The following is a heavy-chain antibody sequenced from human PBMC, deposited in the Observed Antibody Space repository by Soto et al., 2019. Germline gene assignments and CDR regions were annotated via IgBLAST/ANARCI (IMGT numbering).Heavy chain of an antibody. J-gene: IGHJ5*02. Sequence: HVPLQESGPGLLKPSETLSLTCTVSGGSISTYYWSWIRQPPGKGLEWIGYIYYDGSTSYNPSLRSRVTISVDTSKNQFSLILSSGTSADTAVYYCARDQLSSGLYVWFDPWGQGTLVTVSS. CDR1: GGSISTYY. D-gene: IGHD6-25*01. CDR2: IYYDGST. CDR3: ARDQLSSGLYVWFDP. V-gene: IGHV4-59*01.